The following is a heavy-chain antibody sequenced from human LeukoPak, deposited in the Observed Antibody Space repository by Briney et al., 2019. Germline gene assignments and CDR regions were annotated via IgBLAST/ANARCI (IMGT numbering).Heavy chain of an antibody. Sequence: GGSLRLSCAASGFTFSSTWLHWFRQAPGKGPVWVSRIHSDGSSTIYADSVKGRFTISRDNARNTLYLQMNSLRAEDTAVYYCVRDRYYVPDYWGQGTLVTVSS. CDR2: IHSDGSST. D-gene: IGHD3-16*01. CDR1: GFTFSSTW. J-gene: IGHJ4*02. CDR3: VRDRYYVPDY. V-gene: IGHV3-74*01.